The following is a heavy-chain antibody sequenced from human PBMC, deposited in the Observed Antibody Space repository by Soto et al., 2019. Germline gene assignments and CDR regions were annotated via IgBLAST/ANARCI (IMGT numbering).Heavy chain of an antibody. CDR1: GGSISSYY. CDR3: AREVGSSGWYENWFDP. Sequence: SLTCTVSGGSISSYYWSWIRQPPGKGLEWIGYIYYSGSTNYNPSLKSRVTISVDTSKNQFSLKLSSVTAADTAVYYCAREVGSSGWYENWFDPWGQGTLVTVSS. J-gene: IGHJ5*02. CDR2: IYYSGST. D-gene: IGHD6-19*01. V-gene: IGHV4-59*01.